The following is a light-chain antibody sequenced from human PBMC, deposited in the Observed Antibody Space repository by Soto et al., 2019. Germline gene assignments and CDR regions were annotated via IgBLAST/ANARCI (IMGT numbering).Light chain of an antibody. CDR3: QQCNSYPIT. CDR2: AAS. Sequence: DIQMTQSPSTLSASVGDRVTITCRASQSISSRLAWYQQKPGKVPKPLIYAASSLESGVPSRFSGSGSGTEFTLTISSLQPDDFATYYCQQCNSYPITFGQGTRLEIK. V-gene: IGKV1-5*03. J-gene: IGKJ5*01. CDR1: QSISSR.